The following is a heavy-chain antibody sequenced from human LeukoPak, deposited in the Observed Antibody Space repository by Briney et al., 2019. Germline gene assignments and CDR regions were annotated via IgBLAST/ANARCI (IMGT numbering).Heavy chain of an antibody. V-gene: IGHV3-53*01. Sequence: SGGSLRLSCAASGFTVSSNYMSWVRQAPGKGLEWVSVIYSGGSTYYADSVKGRFTISRDNSKNTLYLQMNSLRAEDTAVYYCAKVAFNYYYYGMDVWGQGTTVTVSS. CDR2: IYSGGST. J-gene: IGHJ6*02. CDR1: GFTVSSNY. CDR3: AKVAFNYYYYGMDV.